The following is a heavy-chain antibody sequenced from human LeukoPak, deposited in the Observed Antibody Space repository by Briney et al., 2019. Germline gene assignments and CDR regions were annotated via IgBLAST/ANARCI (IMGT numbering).Heavy chain of an antibody. CDR3: AKSVAIYFYYGLDV. CDR1: GFTFSSSV. J-gene: IGHJ6*02. CDR2: IGGSRGTT. V-gene: IGHV3-23*01. Sequence: GSLRLSCAASGFTFSSSVMSWVRQAPGKGLEWVSDIGGSRGTTNYADSVKGRFTISRDNSKNTLYLQMDSLRAEDTAPYYCAKSVAIYFYYGLDVWGQGTTVTVSS. D-gene: IGHD3-3*01.